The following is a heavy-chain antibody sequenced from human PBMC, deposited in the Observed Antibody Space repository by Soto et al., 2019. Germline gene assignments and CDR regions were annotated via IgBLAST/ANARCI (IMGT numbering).Heavy chain of an antibody. D-gene: IGHD2-8*01. CDR1: GFPFSSYS. V-gene: IGHV3-48*02. Sequence: HPGGPLRLSCAASGFPFSSYSLNLVRQATGKGLEWVSYMSSSRTISYADSVQGRFTISRDNAKNSLYLQMKSLRDEDTAVYYCARGIKVMVYALPYYYYGMDVWGQGTTVTVSS. CDR3: ARGIKVMVYALPYYYYGMDV. CDR2: MSSSRTI. J-gene: IGHJ6*02.